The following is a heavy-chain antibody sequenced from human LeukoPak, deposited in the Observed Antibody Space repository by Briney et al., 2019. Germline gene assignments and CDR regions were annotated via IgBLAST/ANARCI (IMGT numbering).Heavy chain of an antibody. CDR3: ARKRYSSSWYTDWYFDL. CDR1: GGSISSYY. CDR2: IYYSGST. V-gene: IGHV4-59*12. Sequence: PSETLSLTCTVAGGSISSYYWSWIRQPPGKGLEWIGYIYYSGSTNYNPSLKSRVTISVDTSKNQFSLKLSSVTAADTAVYYCARKRYSSSWYTDWYFDLWGRGTLVTVSS. D-gene: IGHD6-13*01. J-gene: IGHJ2*01.